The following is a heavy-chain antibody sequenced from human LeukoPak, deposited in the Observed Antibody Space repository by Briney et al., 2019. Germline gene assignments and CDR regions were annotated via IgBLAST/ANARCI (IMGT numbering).Heavy chain of an antibody. V-gene: IGHV1-69*13. D-gene: IGHD3-22*01. J-gene: IGHJ4*02. CDR1: GGTFSSYA. CDR3: ARATYYYDSSGYWHFDY. Sequence: ASVKVSCKAAGGTFSSYAISWVRQAPGQGLEWMEGIIPIFGTANYAQKFQGRVTITADESTSTAYMELSGLRSEDTAVYYCARATYYYDSSGYWHFDYWGQGTLVTVSS. CDR2: IIPIFGTA.